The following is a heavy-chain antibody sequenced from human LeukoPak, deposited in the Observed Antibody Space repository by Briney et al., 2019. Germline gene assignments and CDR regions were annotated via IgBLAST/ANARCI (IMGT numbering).Heavy chain of an antibody. CDR1: GFTFSSYS. V-gene: IGHV3-21*01. J-gene: IGHJ5*02. D-gene: IGHD6-13*01. CDR3: ARGSRAAGANWFDP. CDR2: ISSSSYI. Sequence: KPGGSLRLSCAASGFTFSSYSMNWVRQAPGKGLEWVSSISSSSYIYYADSVKGRFTISRDNAKNSLYLQMNSLRAEDTAVYYCARGSRAAGANWFDPWGQGTLVTVSS.